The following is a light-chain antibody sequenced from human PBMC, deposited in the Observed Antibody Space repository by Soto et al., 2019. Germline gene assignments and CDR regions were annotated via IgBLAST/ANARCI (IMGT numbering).Light chain of an antibody. J-gene: IGLJ1*01. Sequence: QSVLTQPPSVSAAPGQKVTISCSGSSSNIGKNYVSWYQQFPGTAPKLLIYDNNKRPSGSPDRFSGSKSGTSATLGITGLQTGDEADYYCGTWDTSLSAGVFGTGTKVTVL. CDR3: GTWDTSLSAGV. CDR2: DNN. CDR1: SSNIGKNY. V-gene: IGLV1-51*01.